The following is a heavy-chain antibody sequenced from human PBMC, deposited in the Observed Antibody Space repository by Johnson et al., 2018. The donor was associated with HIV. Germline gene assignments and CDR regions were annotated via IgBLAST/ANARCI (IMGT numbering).Heavy chain of an antibody. D-gene: IGHD3-16*01. J-gene: IGHJ3*02. CDR2: INQAEGET. CDR1: EFTFNNYW. V-gene: IGHV3-7*02. CDR3: ARVGGYAFDI. Sequence: VQLVESGGGLVQPGGSLRLSCAASEFTFNNYWMSWVRQAPGKGLEWVATINQAEGETYYVDSVKGRFTISRDKAKNSLYLQMNSLRAEDTAVYYCARVGGYAFDIWGQGTMVTVSS.